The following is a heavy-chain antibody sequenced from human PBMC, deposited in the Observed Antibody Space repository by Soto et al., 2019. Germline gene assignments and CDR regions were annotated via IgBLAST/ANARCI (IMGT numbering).Heavy chain of an antibody. V-gene: IGHV1-69*01. CDR2: IIPIFGTA. CDR3: AREGLDYYDSSGYYLWH. Sequence: QVQLVQSGAEVKKPGSSVKVSCKASGGTFSSYAISWVRQAPVQGLEWMGGIIPIFGTANYAQKFQGRVTITADESTSTAYMELSRLRAEETAVYYCAREGLDYYDSSGYYLWHWGQGTLVTVAS. CDR1: GGTFSSYA. J-gene: IGHJ1*01. D-gene: IGHD3-22*01.